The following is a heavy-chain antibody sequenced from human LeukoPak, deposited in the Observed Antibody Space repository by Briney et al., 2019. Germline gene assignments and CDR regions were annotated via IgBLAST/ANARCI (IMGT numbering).Heavy chain of an antibody. V-gene: IGHV3-15*07. CDR2: IKPKTDGETT. CDR1: GFTFSNAY. J-gene: IGHJ3*01. D-gene: IGHD3-22*01. Sequence: GGSLRLSCAASGFTFSNAYMNWVRQAPGKGLEWVGRIKPKTDGETTEYAAPVKGRFSISRDDSKNMLYLQMNSLKTEDTAVYYCARSYYYDSSGNRADAFDFWGQGTMVTVSS. CDR3: ARSYYYDSSGNRADAFDF.